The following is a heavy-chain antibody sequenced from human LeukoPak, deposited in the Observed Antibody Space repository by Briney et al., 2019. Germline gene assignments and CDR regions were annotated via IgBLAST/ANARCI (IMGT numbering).Heavy chain of an antibody. V-gene: IGHV3-30*04. J-gene: IGHJ6*02. CDR3: ARDQRDDYYYGMDV. CDR2: ISYDGSNK. CDR1: GFTFSSYA. Sequence: GGSLRLSCAASGFTFSSYAMHWVRQAPGKGLEWVAVISYDGSNKYYADSVKGRFTISRDNSKNTLYLQMNSLRAEDTAVYYCARDQRDDYYYGMDVWAKGPRSPSP. D-gene: IGHD5-24*01.